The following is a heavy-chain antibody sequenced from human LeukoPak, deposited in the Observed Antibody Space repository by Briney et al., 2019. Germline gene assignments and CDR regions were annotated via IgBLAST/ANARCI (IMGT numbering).Heavy chain of an antibody. J-gene: IGHJ4*02. V-gene: IGHV1-2*02. CDR2: INPTTGGT. CDR3: ALTGDLFDF. CDR1: GYTFTSYG. D-gene: IGHD7-27*01. Sequence: ASVKVSCKASGYTFTSYGISWVRQAPGQGLEWVGWINPTTGGTNYAQKFQGRVTVTRDTSISTTYMDLASLRSDDTAVYYCALTGDLFDFWGQGTLVTVSS.